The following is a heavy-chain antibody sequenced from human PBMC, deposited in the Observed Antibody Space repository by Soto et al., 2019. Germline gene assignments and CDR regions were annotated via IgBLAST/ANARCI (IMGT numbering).Heavy chain of an antibody. V-gene: IGHV2-70*11. CDR2: IDWDDDK. Sequence: SGPTLVNPTQTLTLTCTFSGFSLSTSGMCVSWIRQPPGKALEWLARIDWDDDKYYSTSLKTRLTISKDTSKNQVVLTMTNMDPVDTATYYCARIVVVVPAATVMDYYYYMDVWGKGTTVTV. CDR3: ARIVVVVPAATVMDYYYYMDV. CDR1: GFSLSTSGMC. D-gene: IGHD2-2*01. J-gene: IGHJ6*03.